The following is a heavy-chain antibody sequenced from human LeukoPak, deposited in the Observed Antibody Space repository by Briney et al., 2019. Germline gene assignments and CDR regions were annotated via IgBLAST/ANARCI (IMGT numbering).Heavy chain of an antibody. Sequence: SETLSLTCIVSGGSISSDYWNWIRQPAGKGLEWIGRIYTSGSTNYNPSLKSRVTMSVDTSKNQFSLKLSSVTAADTAVYYCARGGSSVLLWYFDLWGRGTLVTVSS. CDR3: ARGGSSVLLWYFDL. V-gene: IGHV4-4*07. J-gene: IGHJ2*01. CDR2: IYTSGST. D-gene: IGHD6-6*01. CDR1: GGSISSDY.